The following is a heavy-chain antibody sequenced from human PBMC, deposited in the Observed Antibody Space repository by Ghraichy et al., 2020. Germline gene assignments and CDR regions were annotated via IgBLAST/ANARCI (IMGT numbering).Heavy chain of an antibody. J-gene: IGHJ6*02. CDR3: AKEGLGYCSSTSCYSLYYYYYGMDV. V-gene: IGHV3-30*18. CDR2: ISYDGSNK. D-gene: IGHD2-2*02. CDR1: GFTFSSYG. Sequence: GGSLRLSCAASGFTFSSYGMHWVRQAPGKGLERVAVISYDGSNKYYADSVKGRFTISRDNSKNTLYLQMNSLRAEDTAVYYCAKEGLGYCSSTSCYSLYYYYYGMDVWGQGTTVTVSS.